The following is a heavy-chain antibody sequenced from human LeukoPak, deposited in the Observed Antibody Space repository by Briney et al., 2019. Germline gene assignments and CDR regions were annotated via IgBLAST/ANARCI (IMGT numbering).Heavy chain of an antibody. CDR2: IIPILGIA. CDR1: GGTFSSYA. D-gene: IGHD2-21*02. Sequence: SVKVSCKASGGTFSSYAISWVRQAPGQGLEWMGRIIPILGIANYAQKFQGRVTITADKSTSTAYMELSSLRSEDTAVYYCARVDGDHGIDIWGQGTMVTVSS. CDR3: ARVDGDHGIDI. V-gene: IGHV1-69*04. J-gene: IGHJ3*02.